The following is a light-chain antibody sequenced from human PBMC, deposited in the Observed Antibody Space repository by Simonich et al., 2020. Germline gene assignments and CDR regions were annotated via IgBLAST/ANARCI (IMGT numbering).Light chain of an antibody. CDR1: QSVLYSSNNKNF. CDR2: WES. CDR3: QQYYSTPLT. Sequence: DIVMTQSPDSLAVSLGERATINCKSRQSVLYSSNNKNFLAWYQQKPGQPPKLLIYWESTRESVVPDRFSGSGSGTDFTLTISSLQAEDVAVYYCQQYYSTPLTFGQGTKVEIK. V-gene: IGKV4-1*01. J-gene: IGKJ1*01.